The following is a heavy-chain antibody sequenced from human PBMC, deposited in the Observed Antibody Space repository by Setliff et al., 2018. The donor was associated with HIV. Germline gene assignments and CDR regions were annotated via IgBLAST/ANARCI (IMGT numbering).Heavy chain of an antibody. J-gene: IGHJ3*02. CDR2: ASYSGNA. D-gene: IGHD3-3*01. CDR1: YY. CDR3: ARDYSTLGRSDDAFDM. V-gene: IGHV4-59*01. Sequence: YYWSWIRQSPGKGLEWIGYASYSGNANYNPSLKSRVTISVDTTKNQLSLKLTSMTAADTAIYYCARDYSTLGRSDDAFDMWGPGTMVTVSS.